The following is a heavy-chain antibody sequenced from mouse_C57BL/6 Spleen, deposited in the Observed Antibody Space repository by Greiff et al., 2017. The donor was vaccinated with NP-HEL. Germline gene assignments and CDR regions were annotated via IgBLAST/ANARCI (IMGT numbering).Heavy chain of an antibody. J-gene: IGHJ1*03. D-gene: IGHD1-1*01. Sequence: VQLQQSGPGLVAPSQSLSITCTVSGFSLTSYGVSWVRQPPGKGLEWLGVIWGDGSTNYYSALISRPSIRKDNAKSQVLLKLNSLQTDDTATYYCAKRGDYYGSSFYWYFDVGGTGTTVTVSS. V-gene: IGHV2-3*01. CDR3: AKRGDYYGSSFYWYFDV. CDR1: GFSLTSYG. CDR2: IWGDGST.